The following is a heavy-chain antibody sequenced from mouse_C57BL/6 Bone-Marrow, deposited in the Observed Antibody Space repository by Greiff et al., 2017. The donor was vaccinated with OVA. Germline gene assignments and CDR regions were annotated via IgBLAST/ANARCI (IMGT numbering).Heavy chain of an antibody. V-gene: IGHV1-72*01. CDR3: GRFDTTVVDYFDY. CDR1: GYTFTSYW. Sequence: QVQLQQPGAELVKPGASVKLSCKASGYTFTSYWMHWVKQRPGRGLEWIGRIDPNSGGTKYNEKFKSKATLTVDKPSSTAYMQLSSLTSVDSAVYYCGRFDTTVVDYFDYWGQGTTLTVSS. J-gene: IGHJ2*01. D-gene: IGHD1-1*01. CDR2: IDPNSGGT.